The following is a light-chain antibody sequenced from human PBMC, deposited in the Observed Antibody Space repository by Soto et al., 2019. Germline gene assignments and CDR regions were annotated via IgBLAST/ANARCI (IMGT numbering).Light chain of an antibody. Sequence: QSVLTQPASVSGSPGQSITISCTGTSSDVGSYDLVSWYQQYPGKAPKLMIYEVTQRPSGVSNRFSGSKSGNTASLTISGLQAEDEADYFCCSYAGSSTTLFGGGTKLTVL. CDR1: SSDVGSYDL. J-gene: IGLJ2*01. CDR3: CSYAGSSTTL. CDR2: EVT. V-gene: IGLV2-23*02.